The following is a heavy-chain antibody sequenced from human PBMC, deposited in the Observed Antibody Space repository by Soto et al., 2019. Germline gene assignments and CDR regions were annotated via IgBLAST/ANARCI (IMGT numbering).Heavy chain of an antibody. Sequence: GSLRLSCAASGFTFSSYSMNWVRQAPGKGLEWVSSISSSSSYIYYADSVKGRFTISRDNAKNSLYLQMNSLRAEDTAVYYCARDRRYSSGWYAVYMDVWGKGTTVTVSS. J-gene: IGHJ6*03. D-gene: IGHD6-19*01. CDR2: ISSSSSYI. V-gene: IGHV3-21*01. CDR3: ARDRRYSSGWYAVYMDV. CDR1: GFTFSSYS.